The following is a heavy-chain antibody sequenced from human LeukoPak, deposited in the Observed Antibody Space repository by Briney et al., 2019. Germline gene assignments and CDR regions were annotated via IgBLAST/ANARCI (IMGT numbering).Heavy chain of an antibody. J-gene: IGHJ4*02. CDR1: GYTFTTYY. Sequence: ASVKVSCKTSGYTFTTYYIHWLGQAPGQGVEGMGWINPNSGGTNYAQKFQGRGTITRDTSISTAYMELSRLRSDDTAVYYCARDGGYCSSTSCYTGLDYWGQGTLVTVSS. D-gene: IGHD2-2*02. V-gene: IGHV1-2*02. CDR3: ARDGGYCSSTSCYTGLDY. CDR2: INPNSGGT.